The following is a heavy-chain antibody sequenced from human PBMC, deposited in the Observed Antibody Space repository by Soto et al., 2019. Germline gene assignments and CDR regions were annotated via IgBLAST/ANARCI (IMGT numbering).Heavy chain of an antibody. CDR1: GFSFGNYA. J-gene: IGHJ4*02. CDR2: IRGSGGRT. Sequence: GGSLRLSCAASGFSFGNYAMSWVRQAPGKGLEWVSGIRGSGGRTDYADSVKGRFTISRDNSKNTLYLQMNSLRAEDAAVYYCAKKHSSGPFDYWGQGTLVT. V-gene: IGHV3-23*01. CDR3: AKKHSSGPFDY. D-gene: IGHD6-19*01.